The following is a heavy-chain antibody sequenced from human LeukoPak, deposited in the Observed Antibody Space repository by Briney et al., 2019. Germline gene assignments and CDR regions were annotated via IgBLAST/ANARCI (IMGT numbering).Heavy chain of an antibody. Sequence: GGSLRLSCAASGFTFSSYAMHWVRQAPGKGVEWVAVISYDGSNKYYADSVKGRFTISRDNSKNTLYLQMNSLTAEDTAVYYCSRASKEWLAPFDYWGQGTLVTVSS. CDR2: ISYDGSNK. CDR3: SRASKEWLAPFDY. V-gene: IGHV3-30-3*01. D-gene: IGHD6-19*01. J-gene: IGHJ4*02. CDR1: GFTFSSYA.